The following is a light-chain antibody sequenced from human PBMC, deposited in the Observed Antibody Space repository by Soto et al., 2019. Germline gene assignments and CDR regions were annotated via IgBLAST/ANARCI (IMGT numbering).Light chain of an antibody. Sequence: QSVLTKPPSVYAAPGQKVTISCSGSSSDIGNNYVSWYQQLPGTAPKLLIYENNKRPSGIPDRFSGSKSGTSATLGITGLQTGDEADYYCGTWDSSLTTYVFGTGTKVTVL. V-gene: IGLV1-51*02. J-gene: IGLJ1*01. CDR3: GTWDSSLTTYV. CDR2: ENN. CDR1: SSDIGNNY.